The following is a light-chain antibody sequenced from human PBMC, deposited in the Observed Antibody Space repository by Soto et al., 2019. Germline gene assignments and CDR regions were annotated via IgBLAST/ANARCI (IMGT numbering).Light chain of an antibody. CDR2: DAS. CDR3: QQYNSYFLT. Sequence: DIQMTQSPSTLSASVGDRVTITCRASQSISSWLAWYQRKPGKAPKLLIYDASSLESGVPSRFSGSGSGTEFTLTISSLQPDDFVTYYCQQYNSYFLTFGGGTKVEIK. V-gene: IGKV1-5*01. CDR1: QSISSW. J-gene: IGKJ4*01.